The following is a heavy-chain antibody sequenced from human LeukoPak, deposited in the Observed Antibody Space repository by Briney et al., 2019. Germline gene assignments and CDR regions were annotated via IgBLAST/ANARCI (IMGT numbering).Heavy chain of an antibody. J-gene: IGHJ4*02. D-gene: IGHD3-3*01. CDR2: IYHSGST. Sequence: PSETLSLTCTVSGYSISSGYYWGWIRQPPGKGLEWIGSIYHSGSTYYNPSLKSRVTISVDTSKNQFSLKLSSVTAADTAVYYCARHLAPYYDFWSGYSHYFDYWGQGTLVTVSS. V-gene: IGHV4-38-2*02. CDR3: ARHLAPYYDFWSGYSHYFDY. CDR1: GYSISSGYY.